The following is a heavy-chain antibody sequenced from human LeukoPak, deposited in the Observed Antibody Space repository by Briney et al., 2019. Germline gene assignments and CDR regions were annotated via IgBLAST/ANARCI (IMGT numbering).Heavy chain of an antibody. Sequence: ASVKVSCEASGYTFTGYYMHWVRQAPGQGLEWMGWINPNSGGTNYAQKFQGRVTMTRDTSISTAYMELSRLRSDDTAVYYCAREDSSGWYFDYWGQGTLVTVSS. V-gene: IGHV1-2*02. CDR2: INPNSGGT. J-gene: IGHJ4*02. CDR1: GYTFTGYY. CDR3: AREDSSGWYFDY. D-gene: IGHD6-19*01.